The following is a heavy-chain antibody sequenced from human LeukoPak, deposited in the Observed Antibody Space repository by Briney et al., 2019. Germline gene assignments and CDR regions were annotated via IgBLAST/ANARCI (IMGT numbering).Heavy chain of an antibody. D-gene: IGHD3-22*01. V-gene: IGHV3-33*01. CDR1: GFTFSSYG. CDR2: IWYDGSNK. Sequence: GGSLRLSCAASGFTFSSYGMHWVRQAPGKGLEWVAVIWYDGSNKYYADSVKGRFTISRDNSKNTLYLQMNSLRAEDTAVYYCARDSYYYDSSGYGAFDIWGQGTMVTVSS. CDR3: ARDSYYYDSSGYGAFDI. J-gene: IGHJ3*02.